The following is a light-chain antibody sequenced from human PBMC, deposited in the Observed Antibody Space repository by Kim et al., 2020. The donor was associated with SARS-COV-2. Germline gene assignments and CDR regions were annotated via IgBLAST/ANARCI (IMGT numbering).Light chain of an antibody. CDR2: YDS. J-gene: IGLJ3*02. Sequence: SYELTQPPSVSVAPGKTARITCGGNNIGSKSVHWYQQKPGQAPVVVIYYDSDRPSGIPERFSGSTSGDTATLTISRVEAGDEADYYCQVWDSSSDWVFGGGTKLIVL. CDR1: NIGSKS. CDR3: QVWDSSSDWV. V-gene: IGLV3-21*04.